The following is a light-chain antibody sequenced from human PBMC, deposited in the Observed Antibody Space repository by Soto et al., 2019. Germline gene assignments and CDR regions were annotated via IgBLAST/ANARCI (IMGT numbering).Light chain of an antibody. CDR1: QSISSW. J-gene: IGKJ4*01. CDR3: KQYNRYPLT. V-gene: IGKV1-5*03. Sequence: DIQMTQAPSTLSASVGDRVTITCRASQSISSWLAWYQQKPGKAPNLLIYKASSLESGVPSRFSGSGSGTEFTLNISSMEPDDFATYYCKQYNRYPLTFGGGTKVEIK. CDR2: KAS.